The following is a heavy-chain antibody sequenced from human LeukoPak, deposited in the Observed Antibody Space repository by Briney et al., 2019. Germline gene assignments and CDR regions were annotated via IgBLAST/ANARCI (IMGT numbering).Heavy chain of an antibody. Sequence: GGSLRLSCGASGFTFTTYGMNWLRQAPGKGLEWVSYLSGRSNSIYYAESVKGRFTISRDNAKNSLYLQMNNLRVEDTAVYYCTRSSSGWPSMGYYFDYWGQGTLVTVSS. CDR3: TRSSSGWPSMGYYFDY. D-gene: IGHD6-19*01. J-gene: IGHJ4*02. CDR2: LSGRSNSI. CDR1: GFTFTTYG. V-gene: IGHV3-48*01.